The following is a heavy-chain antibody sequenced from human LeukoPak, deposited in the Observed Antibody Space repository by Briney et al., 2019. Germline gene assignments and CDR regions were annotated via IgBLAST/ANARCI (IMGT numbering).Heavy chain of an antibody. V-gene: IGHV3-23*01. J-gene: IGHJ3*02. CDR3: AKVLLVGTAMVLVPTPIGAFDI. Sequence: HPGGSLGLSCAASGFTFSSYAMSWVRQAPGKGLEWVSAISGSGGSTYYADSVKGRFTISRDNSKNTLYLQMNSLRAEDTAVYYCAKVLLVGTAMVLVPTPIGAFDIWGQGTMVTVSS. CDR1: GFTFSSYA. CDR2: ISGSGGST. D-gene: IGHD5-18*01.